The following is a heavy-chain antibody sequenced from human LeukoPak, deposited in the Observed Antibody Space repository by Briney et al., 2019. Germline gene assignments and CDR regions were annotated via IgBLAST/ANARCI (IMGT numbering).Heavy chain of an antibody. Sequence: SETLSLTCSVSGYSISSGYYWGWIRQPPGKGLEYIGSMYHGGNTYYNPSLKSRVTMSLDTSKNLFSLKLSSVTAADTAVFYCARGGGSYYHDYWGQGTLVTVSS. CDR3: ARGGGSYYHDY. CDR2: MYHGGNT. J-gene: IGHJ4*02. D-gene: IGHD1-26*01. CDR1: GYSISSGYY. V-gene: IGHV4-38-2*02.